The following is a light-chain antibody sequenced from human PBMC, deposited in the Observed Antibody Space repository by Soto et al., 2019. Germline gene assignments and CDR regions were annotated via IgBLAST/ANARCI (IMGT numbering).Light chain of an antibody. Sequence: EIVMPQSPATRSVSPGERATLSCRASQSVSSNLAWYQQKPGQAPRLLIYGASTRATGIPARFSGSGSGTVFTLTISSLQSEDFAVYYCQQYNNWPRTFGQGTKVEIK. CDR3: QQYNNWPRT. CDR1: QSVSSN. J-gene: IGKJ1*01. CDR2: GAS. V-gene: IGKV3-15*01.